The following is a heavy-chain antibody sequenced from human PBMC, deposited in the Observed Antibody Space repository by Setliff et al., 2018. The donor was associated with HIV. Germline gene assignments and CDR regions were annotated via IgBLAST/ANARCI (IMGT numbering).Heavy chain of an antibody. V-gene: IGHV3-48*04. J-gene: IGHJ3*02. CDR3: ARDSGYSGPPAFDI. D-gene: IGHD5-12*01. CDR2: ISSSGNTT. Sequence: PGGSLRLSCAASGFTFSTFSMSWVRQAPGKGLEWISYISSSGNTTFYADAVKGRFTISRDNAKNSLYLQMNSLRPEDTATYYCARDSGYSGPPAFDIWGQGTMVTVSS. CDR1: GFTFSTFS.